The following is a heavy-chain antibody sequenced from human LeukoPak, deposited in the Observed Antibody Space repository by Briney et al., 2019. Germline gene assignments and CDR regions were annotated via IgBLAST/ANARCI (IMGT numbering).Heavy chain of an antibody. D-gene: IGHD2-21*02. CDR1: GGTFSSHA. CDR3: ARGDIVVVTAISYYYGMDV. V-gene: IGHV1-69*01. CDR2: IIPIFGTA. J-gene: IGHJ6*02. Sequence: ASVKVSCEASGGTFSSHAISWVRQAPGQGLEWMGGIIPIFGTANYAQKFQGRVTITADESTSTAYMELSSLRSEDTAVYYCARGDIVVVTAISYYYGMDVWGQGTTVTVSS.